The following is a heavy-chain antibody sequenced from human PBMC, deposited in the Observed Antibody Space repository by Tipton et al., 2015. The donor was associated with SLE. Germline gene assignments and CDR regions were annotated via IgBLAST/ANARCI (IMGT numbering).Heavy chain of an antibody. Sequence: TLSLTCTVSGGSISSSSYYWGWIRQPPGKGLEWIGSIYYSGSTYYNPSLKSRVTISVDTSKNQFSLKLSSVTAADTAVYYCARRVIAARPSTSWYFDYWGQGTRVTVSS. J-gene: IGHJ4*02. CDR3: ARRVIAARPSTSWYFDY. D-gene: IGHD6-6*01. CDR2: IYYSGST. V-gene: IGHV4-39*07. CDR1: GGSISSSSYY.